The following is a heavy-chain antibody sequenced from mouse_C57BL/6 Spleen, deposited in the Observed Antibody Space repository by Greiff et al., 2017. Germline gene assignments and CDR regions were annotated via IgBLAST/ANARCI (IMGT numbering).Heavy chain of an antibody. CDR3: ARHDSYAKDY. CDR2: IWSDGST. J-gene: IGHJ4*01. CDR1: GFSLTSYG. V-gene: IGHV2-6-1*01. Sequence: VKRQASGPGLVAPSQSLFITCTVSGFSLTSYGVHWVRQPPGKGLEWLVVIWSDGSTTYNSALKSRLSISKDNSKSQVFLKMNSLQTDDTSMYYCARHDSYAKDYWGQGTSVTVSS.